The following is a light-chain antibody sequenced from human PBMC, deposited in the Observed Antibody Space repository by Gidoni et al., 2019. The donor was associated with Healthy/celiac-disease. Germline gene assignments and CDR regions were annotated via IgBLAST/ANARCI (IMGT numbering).Light chain of an antibody. J-gene: IGKJ1*01. CDR3: QQYGSSPRT. V-gene: IGKV3-20*01. CDR1: QSVSSSY. CDR2: GAS. Sequence: EIVLTQSPGTLSLSPGERATVSCRASQSVSSSYLAWYQQKPGQAPRLLIYGASSRATGIPDRFSDSGSGTDFTLTISRLEPEDFAVYYCQQYGSSPRTFGQGTKVEIK.